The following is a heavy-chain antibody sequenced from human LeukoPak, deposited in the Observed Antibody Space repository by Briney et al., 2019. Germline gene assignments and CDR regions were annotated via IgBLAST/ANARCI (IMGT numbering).Heavy chain of an antibody. CDR3: AKDSKAAGIYYYYYYYMDV. CDR2: ISGSGGST. V-gene: IGHV3-23*01. J-gene: IGHJ6*03. D-gene: IGHD6-13*01. Sequence: GGSLRLSCAASGFTFSSYAMSWVRQAPGKGLEWVSAISGSGGSTYYADSAKGRFTISRDNFKNTLYLQMNSLRAEDTAVYYCAKDSKAAGIYYYYYYYMDVWGKGTTVTVSS. CDR1: GFTFSSYA.